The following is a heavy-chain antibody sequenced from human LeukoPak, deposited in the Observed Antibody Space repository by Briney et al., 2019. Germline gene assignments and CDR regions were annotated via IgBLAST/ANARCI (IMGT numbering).Heavy chain of an antibody. D-gene: IGHD6-13*01. J-gene: IGHJ4*02. CDR2: ISSSGNTI. Sequence: GGSLRLSCAASGFTFSDYYMSWIRQAPGKGLEWVSYISSSGNTIYYADSVKGRFTISRDNAKNSRYLQMNSLRAEDTAVYYCARPKYSSSWQIFDYWGQGTLVTASS. CDR3: ARPKYSSSWQIFDY. V-gene: IGHV3-11*01. CDR1: GFTFSDYY.